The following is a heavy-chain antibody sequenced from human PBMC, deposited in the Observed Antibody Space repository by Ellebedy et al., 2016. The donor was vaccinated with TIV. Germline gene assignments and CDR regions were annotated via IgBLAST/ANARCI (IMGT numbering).Heavy chain of an antibody. CDR1: GYTFTTYD. Sequence: AASVKVSCKASGYTFTTYDISWMRQAPGHGLEWMGWISPYNANTNYTHKLQCRVTMTTDTSTTTAYMGLRSLKSDDTAVYYCVRDFPYGKGSRNWFEPWGQGTLVTVSS. CDR2: ISPYNANT. J-gene: IGHJ5*02. D-gene: IGHD3-10*01. CDR3: VRDFPYGKGSRNWFEP. V-gene: IGHV1-18*04.